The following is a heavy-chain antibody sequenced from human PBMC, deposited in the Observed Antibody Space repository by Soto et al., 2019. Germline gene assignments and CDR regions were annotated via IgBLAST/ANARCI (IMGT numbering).Heavy chain of an antibody. CDR3: ARVIPVAEAWFHP. J-gene: IGHJ5*02. Sequence: QGQLVQSGVEVKKPGASVKVYCSASGKTFTNFGVTWVRQAPGQGLECMGWISPYTDDPSYAQKFQGRVTITIDTSTLTAYLDLRSLTSDDTAVYYCARVIPVAEAWFHPWGQGPLVTFSS. V-gene: IGHV1-18*01. CDR2: ISPYTDDP. D-gene: IGHD2-2*01. CDR1: GKTFTNFG.